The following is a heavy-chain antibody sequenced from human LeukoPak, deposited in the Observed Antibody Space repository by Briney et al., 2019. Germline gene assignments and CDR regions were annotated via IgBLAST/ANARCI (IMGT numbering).Heavy chain of an antibody. CDR2: VYYGGST. D-gene: IGHD2-15*01. J-gene: IGHJ4*02. V-gene: IGHV4-59*02. CDR3: ARIHRYCSGGACYVLDN. Sequence: SEALSLTCVVSGGSVSGYYWGWIRQPPGRGLEWIGYVYYGGSTNYNPSFKSRITISVDTSRNQFSLQLSSVTAADTAVYYCARIHRYCSGGACYVLDNWGQGTLVAVSS. CDR1: GGSVSGYY.